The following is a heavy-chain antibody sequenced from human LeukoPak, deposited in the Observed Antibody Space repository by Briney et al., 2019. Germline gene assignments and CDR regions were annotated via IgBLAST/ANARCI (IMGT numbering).Heavy chain of an antibody. Sequence: SQTLSLTCNVSGGXISSGGYYWSWIRQHPGKGLKWIGYIYYSGSTYYNPSLKSRVTISVDTSKNQFSLKLSSVTAADTAVYYCARVGDSSVAFDIWGQGTMVTVSS. V-gene: IGHV4-31*03. CDR3: ARVGDSSVAFDI. J-gene: IGHJ3*02. CDR2: IYYSGST. CDR1: GGXISSGGYY. D-gene: IGHD3-22*01.